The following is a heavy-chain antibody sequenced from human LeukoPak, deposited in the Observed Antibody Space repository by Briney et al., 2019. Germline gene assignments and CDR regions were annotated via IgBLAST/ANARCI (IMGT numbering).Heavy chain of an antibody. CDR1: GGTFSSYA. Sequence: ASVKVSCKASGGTFSSYAISWVRQAPGQGLEWMGWMNPNSGNTGYAQKFQGRVTMTRNTSISTAYMELSSLRSEDTAVYYCARRSIAARVLDYWGQGTLVTVSS. CDR3: ARRSIAARVLDY. CDR2: MNPNSGNT. J-gene: IGHJ4*02. D-gene: IGHD6-6*01. V-gene: IGHV1-8*02.